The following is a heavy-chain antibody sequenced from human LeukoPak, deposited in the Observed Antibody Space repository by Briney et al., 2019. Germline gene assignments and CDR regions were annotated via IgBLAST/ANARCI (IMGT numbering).Heavy chain of an antibody. Sequence: PGGSLRLSCAASGFTFSSYSMNWVRQAPGKGLEWVPSISSSSSYIYYADSVKGRFTISRDNAKNSLYLQMNSLRAEDTAVYYCARDYSSGIVGATDYWGQGTLVTVSS. CDR3: ARDYSSGIVGATDY. CDR1: GFTFSSYS. CDR2: ISSSSSYI. D-gene: IGHD1-26*01. V-gene: IGHV3-21*01. J-gene: IGHJ4*02.